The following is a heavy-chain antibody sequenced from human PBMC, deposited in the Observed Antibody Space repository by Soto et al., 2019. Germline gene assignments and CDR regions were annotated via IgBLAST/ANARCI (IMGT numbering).Heavy chain of an antibody. Sequence: QLQLQESGSGLVEPSQTLSLTCAVSGGSIRSGGYSWIWIRQPPGKGLEWIGYIYHSGNTHYSQALKSRVIISLDRSKNQVSLKLTSVTAADSAVYYCARAGSGYSTSWYYVAYWGQGILVTVSS. CDR2: IYHSGNT. V-gene: IGHV4-30-2*01. D-gene: IGHD6-13*01. J-gene: IGHJ4*02. CDR1: GGSIRSGGYS. CDR3: ARAGSGYSTSWYYVAY.